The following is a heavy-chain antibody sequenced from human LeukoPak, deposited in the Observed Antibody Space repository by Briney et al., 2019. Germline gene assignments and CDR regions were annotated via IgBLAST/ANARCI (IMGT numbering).Heavy chain of an antibody. J-gene: IGHJ3*02. V-gene: IGHV3-13*01. CDR3: ARSGGDDDAFDI. CDR1: GFTFSSYD. CDR2: IGTAGDT. Sequence: SGGSLRLSCAASGFTFSSYDMHWVRQATGKGLEWVSAIGTAGDTYYPGSVKGRFTISRENAKNSLYLQMNSLRAGDTAVYYCARSGGDDDAFDIWGQGTMVTVSS. D-gene: IGHD3-10*01.